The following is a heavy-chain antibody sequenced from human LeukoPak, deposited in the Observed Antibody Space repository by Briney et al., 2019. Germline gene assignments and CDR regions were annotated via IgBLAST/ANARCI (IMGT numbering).Heavy chain of an antibody. CDR1: GGSSTTSNHY. Sequence: SQTLSLTCSVSGGSSTTSNHYWGWVRQPPGKGLEWIGSVYYSGSTYIKPSLKSRVTISVDTSKNQSSLKVSSVTAADTAVYYCTRGNSIAAGGNWGQRTLVTVSS. V-gene: IGHV4-39*07. J-gene: IGHJ4*02. CDR3: TRGNSIAAGGN. CDR2: VYYSGST. D-gene: IGHD6-13*01.